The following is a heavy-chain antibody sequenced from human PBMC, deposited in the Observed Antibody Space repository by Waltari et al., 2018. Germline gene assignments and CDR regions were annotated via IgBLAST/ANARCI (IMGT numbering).Heavy chain of an antibody. Sequence: EVQLVETGGGLIQPGGSLRLSCAASGFTVSSNYMSWVRQAPGKGLEWVSVIYSGGSTYYADSVKGRFTISRDNSKNTLYLQMNSLRAEDTAVYYCARARIAAAGMVYWFDPWGQGTLVTVSS. J-gene: IGHJ5*02. D-gene: IGHD6-13*01. CDR2: IYSGGST. CDR1: GFTVSSNY. CDR3: ARARIAAAGMVYWFDP. V-gene: IGHV3-53*02.